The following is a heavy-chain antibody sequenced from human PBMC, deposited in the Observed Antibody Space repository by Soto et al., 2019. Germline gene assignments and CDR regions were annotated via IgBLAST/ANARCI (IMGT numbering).Heavy chain of an antibody. CDR3: ARGGGSPRTFDY. D-gene: IGHD3-16*01. J-gene: IGHJ4*02. CDR1: GYNFAGYW. Sequence: ESLKISCKGSGYNFAGYWIAWVRQMPGKGLALMGIIYPSDSDTRYRPSFQGQVTISADKSISSAYLQWSSLRASDTAMYYCARGGGSPRTFDYGGGGTPVTVPS. CDR2: IYPSDSDT. V-gene: IGHV5-51*01.